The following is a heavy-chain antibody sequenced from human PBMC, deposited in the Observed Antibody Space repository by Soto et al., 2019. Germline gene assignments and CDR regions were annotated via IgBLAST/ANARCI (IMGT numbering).Heavy chain of an antibody. D-gene: IGHD3-10*01. Sequence: QVLLQESGPGLVKPSETLSLTCSVSGGSIRSYYWSWIRQPPGKRLEWIGYISYSGTTNYNPSLPRRLTISIDTTNNQFSLKLGSVTADDTAVYYCATGFNYYGAGTLKLDFWGQGTLVGVSS. J-gene: IGHJ4*02. CDR3: ATGFNYYGAGTLKLDF. CDR2: ISYSGTT. V-gene: IGHV4-59*01. CDR1: GGSIRSYY.